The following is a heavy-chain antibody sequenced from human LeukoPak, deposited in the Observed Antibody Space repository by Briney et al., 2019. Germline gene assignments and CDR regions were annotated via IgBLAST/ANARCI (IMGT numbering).Heavy chain of an antibody. CDR3: AREHSSSWCFDY. CDR1: GFTFSSYA. J-gene: IGHJ4*02. CDR2: ISYDGSNK. V-gene: IGHV3-30-3*01. Sequence: GGSLRLSCAASGFTFSSYAMHWVRQAPGKGLEWVAVISYDGSNKYYADSVKGRFTISRDNSKNTLYLQMNSLRAEDTAVYYCAREHSSSWCFDYWGQGTLVTVSS. D-gene: IGHD6-13*01.